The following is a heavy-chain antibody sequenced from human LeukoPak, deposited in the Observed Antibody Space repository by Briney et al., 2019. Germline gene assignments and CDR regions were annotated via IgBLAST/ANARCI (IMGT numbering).Heavy chain of an antibody. Sequence: SETLSLTCAVYGGSFSGYYWSWIRQPPGKGLEWIGEINHSGSTNYNPSLKSRATISVDTSKNQFSLKLSSVTAADTAVYYCARGSGQQLVLANWFDPWGQGTLVTVSS. CDR2: INHSGST. D-gene: IGHD6-13*01. CDR3: ARGSGQQLVLANWFDP. J-gene: IGHJ5*02. CDR1: GGSFSGYY. V-gene: IGHV4-34*01.